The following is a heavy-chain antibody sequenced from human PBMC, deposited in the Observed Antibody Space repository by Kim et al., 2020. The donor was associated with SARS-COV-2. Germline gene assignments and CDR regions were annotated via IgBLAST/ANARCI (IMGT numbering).Heavy chain of an antibody. V-gene: IGHV4-39*01. Sequence: SETLSLTCTVSGGSISSSSYYWGWIRQPPGKGLEWIGSIYYSGSTYYNPSLKSRVTISVDTSKNQFSLKLSSVTAADTAVYYCASLGCSSTSCHTQYYYYYGMDVWGQGTTVTVSS. CDR3: ASLGCSSTSCHTQYYYYYGMDV. D-gene: IGHD2-2*02. CDR2: IYYSGST. J-gene: IGHJ6*02. CDR1: GGSISSSSYY.